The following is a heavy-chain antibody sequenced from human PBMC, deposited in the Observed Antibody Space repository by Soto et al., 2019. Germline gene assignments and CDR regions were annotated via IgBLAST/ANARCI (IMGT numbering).Heavy chain of an antibody. J-gene: IGHJ4*02. Sequence: VQLVQSGAEVKKPGASVKVSCKASGYTFTSYVMHWVRQAPGQRLEWMGWINAGNGNTEYSQKFQGRVTITRDTSASTAYMELSSLRSEDTTVYYCASSRAAAGTHYFDYWGQGTLVTVSS. CDR1: GYTFTSYV. D-gene: IGHD6-13*01. CDR2: INAGNGNT. V-gene: IGHV1-3*01. CDR3: ASSRAAAGTHYFDY.